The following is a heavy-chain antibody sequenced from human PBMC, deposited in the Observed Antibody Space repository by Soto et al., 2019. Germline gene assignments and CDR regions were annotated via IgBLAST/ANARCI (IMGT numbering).Heavy chain of an antibody. CDR2: ISYDGSNK. J-gene: IGHJ6*02. Sequence: GGSLRLSCAASGFTFSSYAMHWVRQAPGKGLEWVAVISYDGSNKYYADSVKGRFTISRDNSKNTLYLQMNSLRAEDTAVYYCARELFPDIVVVPAALGEAYYYYGMDVWGQGTTVTVSS. CDR3: ARELFPDIVVVPAALGEAYYYYGMDV. CDR1: GFTFSSYA. D-gene: IGHD2-2*01. V-gene: IGHV3-30-3*01.